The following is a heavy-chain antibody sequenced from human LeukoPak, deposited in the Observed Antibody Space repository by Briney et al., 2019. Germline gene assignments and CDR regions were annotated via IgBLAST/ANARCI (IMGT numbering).Heavy chain of an antibody. J-gene: IGHJ4*02. CDR3: AKGLTIFG. CDR1: GFTFSTYV. V-gene: IGHV3-30-3*01. CDR2: ISYDGSSK. D-gene: IGHD3-3*01. Sequence: GGSLRLSCAASGFTFSTYVMHWVRQAAGKGLEWLAIISYDGSSKYYADSVKGRFTISRDNSKNTLYLQMNSLRAEDTAVYYCAKGLTIFGWGQGTLVTVSS.